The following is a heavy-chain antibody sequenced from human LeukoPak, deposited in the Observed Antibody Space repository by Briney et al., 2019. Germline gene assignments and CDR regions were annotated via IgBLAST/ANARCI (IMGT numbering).Heavy chain of an antibody. CDR2: ISSSSSYI. J-gene: IGHJ4*02. CDR3: ARDVSSGWTFDY. D-gene: IGHD6-19*01. Sequence: GGSLRLSCAASGFTFSSYSMNWVRQAPGKGLEWVSSISSSSSYIYYADSVKGRFTISRDNAKNSLYPQMNSLRAEDTAVYYCARDVSSGWTFDYWGQGTLVTVSS. V-gene: IGHV3-21*01. CDR1: GFTFSSYS.